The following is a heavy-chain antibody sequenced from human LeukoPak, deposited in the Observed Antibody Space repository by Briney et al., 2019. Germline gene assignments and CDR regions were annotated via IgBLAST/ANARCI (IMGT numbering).Heavy chain of an antibody. CDR1: GFTFSSYA. D-gene: IGHD5-18*01. Sequence: GGSLSLSCAASGFTFSSYAMSWVRQAPGKGLEWVSAISGSGGSTYYADSVKGRFTISRDNSKNTLYLQMNSLRAEDTAVYYCAKDLWQYVDTAMVIDYWGQGTLVTVSS. CDR3: AKDLWQYVDTAMVIDY. J-gene: IGHJ4*02. CDR2: ISGSGGST. V-gene: IGHV3-23*01.